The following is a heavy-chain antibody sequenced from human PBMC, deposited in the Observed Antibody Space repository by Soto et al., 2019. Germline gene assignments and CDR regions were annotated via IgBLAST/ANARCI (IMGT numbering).Heavy chain of an antibody. D-gene: IGHD6-13*01. CDR1: GFTFSSYA. CDR2: ISYDGSNK. CDR3: ARDLGYSSSWYDAFDI. J-gene: IGHJ3*02. Sequence: QVQLVESGGGVVQPGRSLRLSCAASGFTFSSYAMHWVRQAPGKGLEWVAVISYDGSNKYYADSVKGRFTISRDNSKNMLYLQMNSLRAEDTAVYYCARDLGYSSSWYDAFDIWGQGTMVTVSS. V-gene: IGHV3-30-3*01.